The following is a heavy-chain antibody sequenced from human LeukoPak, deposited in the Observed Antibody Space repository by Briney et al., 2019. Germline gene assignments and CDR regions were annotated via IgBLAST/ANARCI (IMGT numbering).Heavy chain of an antibody. Sequence: GESLKISCKGSGYTFISYWIGWVRQMPGKGLEWMGIIYPGDSDTRYSPSFQGQVTISADKSISTAYLQWSSLKASDTAMYYCARLPNLSFFEKYYFDYWGQGTLVTVSS. CDR2: IYPGDSDT. CDR3: ARLPNLSFFEKYYFDY. J-gene: IGHJ4*02. CDR1: GYTFISYW. V-gene: IGHV5-51*01. D-gene: IGHD3-16*02.